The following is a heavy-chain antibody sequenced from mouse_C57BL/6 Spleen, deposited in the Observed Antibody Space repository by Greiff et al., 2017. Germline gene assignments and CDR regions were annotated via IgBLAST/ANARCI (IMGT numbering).Heavy chain of an antibody. Sequence: QVQLQQSGAELVKPGASVKISCKASGYAFSSYWMNWVKQRPGKGLEWIGQIYPGDGDTNYNGKFKGKATLTADKSSSTAYMQLSSLTSEDSAVYFCARGYYGTPYYAMDYWGQGTSVTVSS. V-gene: IGHV1-80*01. CDR1: GYAFSSYW. CDR2: IYPGDGDT. J-gene: IGHJ4*01. CDR3: ARGYYGTPYYAMDY. D-gene: IGHD1-1*01.